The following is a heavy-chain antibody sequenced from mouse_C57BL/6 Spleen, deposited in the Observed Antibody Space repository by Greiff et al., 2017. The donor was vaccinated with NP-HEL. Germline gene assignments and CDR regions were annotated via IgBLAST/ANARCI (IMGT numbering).Heavy chain of an antibody. CDR3: ARRGHYYGSSYVYYFDY. V-gene: IGHV1-52*01. CDR2: IDPSDSAT. J-gene: IGHJ2*01. CDR1: GYTFTSYW. Sequence: QVQLQQPGAELVRPGSSVKLSCKASGYTFTSYWMHWVKQRPIQGLEWIGNIDPSDSATHYNQKFKDKATLTVDKSSSTAYMQLSSLTSEDSAVYYCARRGHYYGSSYVYYFDYWGQGTTLTVSS. D-gene: IGHD1-1*01.